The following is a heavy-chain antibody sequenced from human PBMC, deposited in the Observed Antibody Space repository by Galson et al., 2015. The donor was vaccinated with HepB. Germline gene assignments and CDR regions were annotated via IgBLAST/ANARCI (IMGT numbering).Heavy chain of an antibody. CDR3: ARVAIVVVPAAKRSYYYMDV. CDR2: ISSSSSYI. Sequence: SLRLSCAASGFTFSSYSMNWVRQAPGKGLEWVSSISSSSSYIYYADSVKGRFTISRDNAKNSLYLQMNSLRAEDTAVYYCARVAIVVVPAAKRSYYYMDVWGKGTTVTVSS. J-gene: IGHJ6*03. V-gene: IGHV3-21*01. CDR1: GFTFSSYS. D-gene: IGHD2-2*01.